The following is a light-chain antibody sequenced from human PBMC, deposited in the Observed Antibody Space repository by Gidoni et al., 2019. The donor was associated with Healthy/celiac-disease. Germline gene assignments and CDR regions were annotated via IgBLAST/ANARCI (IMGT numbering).Light chain of an antibody. V-gene: IGKV4-1*01. CDR2: WAS. CDR3: QQYYSTPRT. CDR1: QSVLYSSNNKNY. J-gene: IGKJ1*01. Sequence: RATINCKSSQSVLYSSNNKNYLAWYQQKPGQPPKLLIYWASTRESGVPDRFSGSGSGTDFTLTISSLQAEDVAVYYCQQYYSTPRTFXQXTKVXIK.